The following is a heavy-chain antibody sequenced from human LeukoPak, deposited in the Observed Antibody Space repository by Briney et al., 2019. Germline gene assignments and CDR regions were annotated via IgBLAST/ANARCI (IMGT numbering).Heavy chain of an antibody. CDR2: ISGSRNYI. V-gene: IGHV3-21*01. J-gene: IGHJ4*02. CDR1: GFTFSTYS. Sequence: TGGSLRLSCAASGFTFSTYSMNWVRQAPGKGLEWVSSISGSRNYIYYADSVKGRFTISRDNSKNTLYLQMNSLRAEDTAVYYCARDQGSSGWYFHYWGRGTLVTVSS. D-gene: IGHD6-19*01. CDR3: ARDQGSSGWYFHY.